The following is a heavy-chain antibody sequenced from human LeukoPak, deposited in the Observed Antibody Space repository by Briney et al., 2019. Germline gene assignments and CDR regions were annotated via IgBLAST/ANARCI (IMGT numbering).Heavy chain of an antibody. V-gene: IGHV1-69*13. D-gene: IGHD5-12*01. CDR3: ARGYSGYDYYYYYMDV. CDR2: IIPIFGTA. J-gene: IGHJ6*03. Sequence: ASVKVSCKASGGTFSSYAISWVRQAPGQGLEWMGGIIPIFGTANYAQKFQGRVTITADESTSTAYMELSSLRSEDTAVYYCARGYSGYDYYYYYMDVWGKGTTVTISS. CDR1: GGTFSSYA.